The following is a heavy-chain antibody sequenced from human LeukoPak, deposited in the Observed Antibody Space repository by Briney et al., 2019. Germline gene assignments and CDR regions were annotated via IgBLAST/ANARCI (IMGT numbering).Heavy chain of an antibody. Sequence: SVKVSCKASGGTFSSYAISWVRQAPGQGLEWMGGIIPIFGTANYAQKFQGRVTITADKSTSTAYMELSSLRSEDTAVYYCARGGALGYCRGGSCYSGVEAFDIWGQGTMVTVSS. V-gene: IGHV1-69*06. J-gene: IGHJ3*02. D-gene: IGHD2-15*01. CDR3: ARGGALGYCRGGSCYSGVEAFDI. CDR1: GGTFSSYA. CDR2: IIPIFGTA.